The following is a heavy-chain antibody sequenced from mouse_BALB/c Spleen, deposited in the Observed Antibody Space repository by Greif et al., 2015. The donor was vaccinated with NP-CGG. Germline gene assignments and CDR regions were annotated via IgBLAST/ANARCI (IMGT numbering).Heavy chain of an antibody. D-gene: IGHD2-1*01. Sequence: EVQLQQSGAELVKPGASVKLSCTASGFNIKDTYMHWVKQRPEQGLEWIGRIDPANGNTKYDPKFQGKATITADTSSNTAYLQLSSLTSEDTAVYYCANYGNYGGVDYWGQGTTLTVSS. CDR3: ANYGNYGGVDY. V-gene: IGHV14-3*02. J-gene: IGHJ2*01. CDR2: IDPANGNT. CDR1: GFNIKDTY.